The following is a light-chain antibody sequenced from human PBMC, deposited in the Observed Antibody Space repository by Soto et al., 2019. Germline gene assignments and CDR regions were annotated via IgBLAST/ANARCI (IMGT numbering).Light chain of an antibody. J-gene: IGKJ4*01. CDR2: GAS. Sequence: EILLTQSPGTLSLSPGDRATLSCRASQSLSNSFLAWYQQKPGQTPRLLISGASIRATDIPARFSGSGSGTDFPLTISRLEPEDFAVYFCQQYGRLPLSFGGGTKVEIK. V-gene: IGKV3-20*01. CDR1: QSLSNSF. CDR3: QQYGRLPLS.